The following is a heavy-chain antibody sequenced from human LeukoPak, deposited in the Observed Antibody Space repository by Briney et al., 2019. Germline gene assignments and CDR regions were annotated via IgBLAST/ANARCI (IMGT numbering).Heavy chain of an antibody. J-gene: IGHJ4*02. V-gene: IGHV3-7*01. Sequence: GGPLRLSCAASGFTFSNYWMSWVRQGPGKGLEWVANINQYESEKYYVGSVKGRFTISRDNAKNSLYLQMNSLGAEDTAIYYCAMGDYFDYWGQGTLVAVSS. CDR3: AMGDYFDY. CDR2: INQYESEK. CDR1: GFTFSNYW.